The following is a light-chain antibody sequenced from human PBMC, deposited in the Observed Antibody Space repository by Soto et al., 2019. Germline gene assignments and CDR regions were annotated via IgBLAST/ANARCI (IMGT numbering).Light chain of an antibody. CDR3: QQSYSTPIT. CDR1: QSVSSY. CDR2: GAS. Sequence: EGVLTQSPATLSVSPGERATLSCRASQSVSSYLAWYQQKPGQAPRLLIYGASTRATGIPARFSGSGSGTDFTLTISSLQPEDFATYYCQQSYSTPITFGQGTRLEIK. J-gene: IGKJ5*01. V-gene: IGKV3-15*01.